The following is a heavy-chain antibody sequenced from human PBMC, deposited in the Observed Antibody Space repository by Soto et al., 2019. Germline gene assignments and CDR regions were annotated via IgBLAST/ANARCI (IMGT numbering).Heavy chain of an antibody. CDR2: ISPDGSKK. CDR1: GCTFISYW. J-gene: IGHJ3*02. D-gene: IGHD3-9*01. CDR3: AREPYYDILTGPPDAFDI. V-gene: IGHV3-74*01. Sequence: GGFLRLSCAASGCTFISYWVHWVRKAPGKGLVWVSRISPDGSKKDYADSVKGRCTISRDNAKNSLYLQMNSLRAEDTAVYYCAREPYYDILTGPPDAFDIWGQATMVTVS.